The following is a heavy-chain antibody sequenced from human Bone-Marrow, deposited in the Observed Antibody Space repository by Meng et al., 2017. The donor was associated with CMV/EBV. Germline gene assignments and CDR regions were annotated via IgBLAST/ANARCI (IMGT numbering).Heavy chain of an antibody. CDR2: INPNSGGT. J-gene: IGHJ4*02. D-gene: IGHD3-22*01. CDR1: GYTFTGYY. V-gene: IGHV1-2*02. CDR3: ARGAWYYDSSGYSAF. Sequence: QLVQSGAEVKTPGAPVKVSCKASGYTFTGYYMHWVRQAPGQGLEWMGWINPNSGGTNYAQKFQGRVTMTRDTSISTAYMELSRLRSDDTAVYYCARGAWYYDSSGYSAFWGQGTLVTVSS.